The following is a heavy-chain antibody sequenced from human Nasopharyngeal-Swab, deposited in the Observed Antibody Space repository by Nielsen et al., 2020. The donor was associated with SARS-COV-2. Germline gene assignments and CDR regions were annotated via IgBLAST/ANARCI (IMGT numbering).Heavy chain of an antibody. D-gene: IGHD5-18*01. CDR3: ARVLDTAMVLGGPLDY. Sequence: GGSLTLSCAASGFTFSDYYMSWIRQAPGKGLEWVSYISSSGSTIYYADPVKGRFTISRDNAKNSLYLQMNSLRAEDTAVYYCARVLDTAMVLGGPLDYWGQGTLVTVSS. V-gene: IGHV3-11*04. CDR1: GFTFSDYY. CDR2: ISSSGSTI. J-gene: IGHJ4*02.